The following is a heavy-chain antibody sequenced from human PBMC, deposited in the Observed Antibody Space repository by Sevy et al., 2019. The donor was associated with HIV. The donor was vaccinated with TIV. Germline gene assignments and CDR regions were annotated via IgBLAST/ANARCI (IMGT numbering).Heavy chain of an antibody. D-gene: IGHD1-26*01. CDR2: ISSSSSYI. CDR1: GFTFSSYS. V-gene: IGHV3-21*04. CDR3: ATDVGPIMFDY. Sequence: GGSLRLSCAASGFTFSSYSMNWVRQAPGKGLEWVSSISSSSSYIYYADSVKGRFTISRDNSKNTLYLEMNSLRAEDTAIYYCATDVGPIMFDYWGQGTLVTVSS. J-gene: IGHJ4*02.